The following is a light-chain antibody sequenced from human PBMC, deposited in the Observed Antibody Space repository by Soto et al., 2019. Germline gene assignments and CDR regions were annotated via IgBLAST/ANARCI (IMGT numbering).Light chain of an antibody. CDR3: QQAASFPIT. Sequence: DIQLTQSPSFLSASVGDRVTITCRASQGVSSYLAWYQQKPGKAPKLLIYAASTLQSGVPSRFSGSGSGTEFTLTISSLQPEDFATYYCQQAASFPITFGQGTRLEIK. J-gene: IGKJ5*01. CDR2: AAS. V-gene: IGKV1-9*01. CDR1: QGVSSY.